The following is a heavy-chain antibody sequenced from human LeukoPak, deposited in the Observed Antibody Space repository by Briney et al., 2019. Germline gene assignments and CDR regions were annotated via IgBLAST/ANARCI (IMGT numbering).Heavy chain of an antibody. CDR3: ARDRGYYGSGSTYFDY. J-gene: IGHJ4*02. CDR2: IKQDGSEK. Sequence: GGSLRLSCAASGFTFSDYYMSWVRQAPGKGLEWVANIKQDGSEKYYVDSVKGRFTISRDNAKNSLYLQMNSLRAEDTAVYYCARDRGYYGSGSTYFDYWGQGTLVTVSS. D-gene: IGHD3-10*01. CDR1: GFTFSDYY. V-gene: IGHV3-7*01.